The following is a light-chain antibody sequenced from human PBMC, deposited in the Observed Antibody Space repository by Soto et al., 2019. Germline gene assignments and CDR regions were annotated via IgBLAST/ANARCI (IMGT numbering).Light chain of an antibody. CDR1: QSVTNNY. Sequence: EIVLTQSPGTLSLSPGERATLSCGASQSVTNNYLAWYQQKPGQSPRLLISGASTRATGIPDRFSGSGSGTDFTLTISSLDPEDFAVYFCQLYGSSVTFGQGTRLEMK. CDR3: QLYGSSVT. V-gene: IGKV3-20*01. CDR2: GAS. J-gene: IGKJ5*01.